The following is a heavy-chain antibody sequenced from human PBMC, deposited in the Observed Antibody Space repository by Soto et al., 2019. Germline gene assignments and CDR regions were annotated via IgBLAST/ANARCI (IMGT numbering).Heavy chain of an antibody. CDR3: AKDKIQLWSWTPFFDY. CDR2: ISGSGGST. CDR1: GFTFSSYA. V-gene: IGHV3-23*01. J-gene: IGHJ4*02. D-gene: IGHD5-18*01. Sequence: GSLRLSCAASGFTFSSYATSWVRQAPGKGLEWVSAISGSGGSTYYADSVKGRFTISRDDSKNTLYLQMNSLRAEDTAVYYCAKDKIQLWSWTPFFDYWGQGTLVTVSS.